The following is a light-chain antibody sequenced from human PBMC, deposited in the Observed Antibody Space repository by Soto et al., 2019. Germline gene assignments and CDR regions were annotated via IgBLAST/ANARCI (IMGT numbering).Light chain of an antibody. CDR3: QQYHTYWWT. J-gene: IGKJ1*01. CDR2: AAS. Sequence: AIRMTQSPSSFSASTGDRVTITCRASQGISSYLAWYQQKPGKAPKLLIYAASTLQSEVPSRFSGSGSETEFTLTINSLQPDDSATYYCQQYHTYWWTFGQGTKVDIK. V-gene: IGKV1-8*01. CDR1: QGISSY.